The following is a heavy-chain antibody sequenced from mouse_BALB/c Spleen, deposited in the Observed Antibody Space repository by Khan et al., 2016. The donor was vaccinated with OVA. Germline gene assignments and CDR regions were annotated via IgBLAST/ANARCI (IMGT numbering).Heavy chain of an antibody. Sequence: VQLKQSGPELVKPGASVKISCKTSGYTFPEYTVHWVKQSLGKSLDWIGVINPKNGGTAYNQKFKGKATLTVDKSSSTAYMEFRSLTSEDSAVYYCASDARRYWGQGTSVTVAS. CDR3: ASDARRY. CDR1: GYTFPEYT. V-gene: IGHV1-18*01. CDR2: INPKNGGT. J-gene: IGHJ4*01.